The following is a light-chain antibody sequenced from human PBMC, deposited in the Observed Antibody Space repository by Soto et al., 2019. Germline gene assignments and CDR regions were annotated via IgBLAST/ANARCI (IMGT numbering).Light chain of an antibody. J-gene: IGKJ1*01. CDR2: KAS. CDR1: QSISSW. Sequence: DIQMTQSPSTLSASVGDRVTITCLASQSISSWLAWYQKKPGKAPKLMIYKASSLESGDPSRFSGSGSGTEFTLTISSLQPDDFATYYCQQYNSFPTFGQGTTVEIK. V-gene: IGKV1-5*03. CDR3: QQYNSFPT.